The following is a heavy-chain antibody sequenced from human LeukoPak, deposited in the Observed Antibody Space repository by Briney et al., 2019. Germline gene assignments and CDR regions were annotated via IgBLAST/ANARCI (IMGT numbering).Heavy chain of an antibody. CDR2: IEEDGDTT. CDR1: GFTFSSYW. Sequence: GGSLRLSCAASGFTFSSYWMSWVRQAPGKGLEWVANIEEDGDTTYYVDSVKGRFTISRDNAKSSLYLQLDSLRAEDTAVYYCARDLIGGNAYDYWGQGALVTVSS. V-gene: IGHV3-7*01. D-gene: IGHD2-15*01. J-gene: IGHJ4*02. CDR3: ARDLIGGNAYDY.